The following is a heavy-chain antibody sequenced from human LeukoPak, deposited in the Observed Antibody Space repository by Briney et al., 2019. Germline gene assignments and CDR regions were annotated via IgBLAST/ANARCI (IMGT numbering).Heavy chain of an antibody. CDR1: GSSIIDYY. V-gene: IGHV4-59*12. CDR3: ARASLRSSDGAFYYMDV. CDR2: THYSGSS. Sequence: SETLSLTCSVSGSSIIDYYWTWIRQSPGNAPEWIGYTHYSGSSGSSPSLKSRVTVSVDASKSQLSLKLSSVTAADTAAYYCARASLRSSDGAFYYMDVWGTGTTVTVSS. D-gene: IGHD3-22*01. J-gene: IGHJ6*03.